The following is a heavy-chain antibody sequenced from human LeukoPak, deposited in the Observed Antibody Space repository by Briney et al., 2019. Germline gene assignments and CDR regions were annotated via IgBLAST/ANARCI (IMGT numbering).Heavy chain of an antibody. Sequence: SETLSLTCTVSGGSISSSSYYWGWIRQPPGTGLEWLGSIYYSGSTYYNPSLKSRVTISVDTSKNQFSLKLSSVTAADTAVYYCASLPSDFWSGYLKYYFDYWGQGTLVTVSS. V-gene: IGHV4-39*01. J-gene: IGHJ4*02. CDR3: ASLPSDFWSGYLKYYFDY. CDR1: GGSISSSSYY. CDR2: IYYSGST. D-gene: IGHD3-3*01.